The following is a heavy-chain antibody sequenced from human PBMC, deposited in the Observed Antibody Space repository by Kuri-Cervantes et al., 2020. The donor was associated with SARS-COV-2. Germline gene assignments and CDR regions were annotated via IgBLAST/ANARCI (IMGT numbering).Heavy chain of an antibody. Sequence: SVRVSCKASGGTFSSYAISWVRQAPGQGLEWMGRIIPILGIANYAQKFQGRVTITADKSTSTAYMELSSLRSEDTAVYYCARDIIHCSSTSCYTGSYYYGMDVWGQGTTVTVSS. CDR3: ARDIIHCSSTSCYTGSYYYGMDV. D-gene: IGHD2-2*02. CDR1: GGTFSSYA. CDR2: IIPILGIA. J-gene: IGHJ6*02. V-gene: IGHV1-69*04.